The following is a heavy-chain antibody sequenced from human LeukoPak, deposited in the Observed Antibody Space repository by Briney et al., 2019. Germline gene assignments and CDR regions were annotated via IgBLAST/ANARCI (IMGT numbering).Heavy chain of an antibody. D-gene: IGHD1-26*01. Sequence: ASVKVSCKASGYTFTGYYVHWVRQAPGQGLEWMGWINPDSGDTNYAQKFQGRVTMTRDTSISTAYMEVSRLKSDDTAVYYCVRVVGWELLDYWGQGTLVTVSS. CDR1: GYTFTGYY. J-gene: IGHJ4*02. V-gene: IGHV1-2*02. CDR3: VRVVGWELLDY. CDR2: INPDSGDT.